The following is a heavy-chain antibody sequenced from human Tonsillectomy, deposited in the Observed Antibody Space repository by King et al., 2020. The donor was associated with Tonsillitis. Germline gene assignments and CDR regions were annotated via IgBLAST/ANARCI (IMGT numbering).Heavy chain of an antibody. V-gene: IGHV3-11*01. J-gene: IGHJ6*02. CDR1: GFTFSDYY. CDR3: ATQYYYDSSGTRFSYYYYGMDV. Sequence: VQLVESGGGLVKPGGSLRLSCAASGFTFSDYYMSWIRQAPGKGLEWVSYISSSGSTIYYADSVKGRFTISRDNAKNSLYLQMNSLRAEDTAVYYCATQYYYDSSGTRFSYYYYGMDVWGQGTTVTVSS. CDR2: ISSSGSTI. D-gene: IGHD3-22*01.